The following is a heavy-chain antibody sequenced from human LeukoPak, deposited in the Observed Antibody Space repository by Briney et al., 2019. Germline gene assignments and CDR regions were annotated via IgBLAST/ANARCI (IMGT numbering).Heavy chain of an antibody. CDR3: ARGLKWLLPSPCAFDI. V-gene: IGHV3-48*03. CDR2: ISSSGSTI. D-gene: IGHD3-22*01. CDR1: GFTFSSYE. Sequence: PGGSQRLSCAASGFTFSSYEMNWVRQAPGKGLEWVSYISSSGSTIYYADSVKGRFTISRDNAKNSLYLQMNSLRAEDTAVYYCARGLKWLLPSPCAFDIWGQGTMVTVSS. J-gene: IGHJ3*02.